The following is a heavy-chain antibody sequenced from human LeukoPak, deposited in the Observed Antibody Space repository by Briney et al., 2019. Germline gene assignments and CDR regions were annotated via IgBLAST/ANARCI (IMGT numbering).Heavy chain of an antibody. CDR3: ARDALAYSSSWYGWFDP. Sequence: SVKVSCKASGGTFSSYAISWVRQAPGQGLEWMGRIIPILGIANYAQKFQGRVTITADKSTSTAYMELSSLRSEDTAVYYCARDALAYSSSWYGWFDPWGQGTLVTVSS. CDR2: IIPILGIA. CDR1: GGTFSSYA. V-gene: IGHV1-69*04. D-gene: IGHD6-13*01. J-gene: IGHJ5*02.